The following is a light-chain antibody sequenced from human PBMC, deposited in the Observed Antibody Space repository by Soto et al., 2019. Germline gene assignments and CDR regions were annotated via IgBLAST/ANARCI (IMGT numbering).Light chain of an antibody. CDR1: QSISIW. V-gene: IGKV1-5*01. CDR2: DAS. Sequence: DIQMTQSPSTLSASVGDRVTFTCRASQSISIWLAWYQQKPGKAPNILIYDASTLVSGVPSRFSGSGSGTEFTLTISSLQPDDFATYYCQQYNNYFSWTFGQGTKVEIK. J-gene: IGKJ1*01. CDR3: QQYNNYFSWT.